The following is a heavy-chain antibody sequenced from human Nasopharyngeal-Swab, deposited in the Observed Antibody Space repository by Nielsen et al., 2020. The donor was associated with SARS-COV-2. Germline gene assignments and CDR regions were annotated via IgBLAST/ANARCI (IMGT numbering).Heavy chain of an antibody. J-gene: IGHJ4*02. V-gene: IGHV1-8*01. CDR1: GYTFTSYD. CDR3: VRGSSWYEELDY. Sequence: ASVKVSCKASGYTFTSYDINWVRQATGQGLEWMGWMNPNSGNTGYAQRFQGRVTMTRNTSISTAYMELSSLRSEDTAVYYCVRGSSWYEELDYWGQGTLVTVSS. D-gene: IGHD6-13*01. CDR2: MNPNSGNT.